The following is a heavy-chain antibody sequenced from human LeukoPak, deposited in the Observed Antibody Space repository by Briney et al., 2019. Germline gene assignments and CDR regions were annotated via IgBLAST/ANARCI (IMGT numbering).Heavy chain of an antibody. CDR2: INHSGST. D-gene: IGHD4-17*01. CDR1: GGSFSGYY. J-gene: IGHJ4*02. Sequence: SETLSLTCAVYGGSFSGYYWSWIRQPPGKGLGWIGEINHSGSTNYNPSLKSRVTISVDTSKNQFSLKLSSVTAADTAVYYCARGPPTDYWGQGTLVTVSS. V-gene: IGHV4-34*01. CDR3: ARGPPTDY.